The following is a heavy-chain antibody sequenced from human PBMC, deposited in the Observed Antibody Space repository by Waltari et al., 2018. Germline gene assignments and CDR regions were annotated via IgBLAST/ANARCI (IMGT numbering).Heavy chain of an antibody. D-gene: IGHD2-15*01. Sequence: EVQLVQSGAEVKKPGESQKIYWKGSGSSFTSDWIGRASKVPGKGLEWMGIIYPGYSDTRYRPSVQVQVTISADKSISTAYLQWSSLKASDTAMYYCARLGTLVVTKVFFDYWGQGTLVTVSS. V-gene: IGHV5-51*03. CDR2: IYPGYSDT. CDR3: ARLGTLVVTKVFFDY. J-gene: IGHJ4*02. CDR1: GSSFTSDW.